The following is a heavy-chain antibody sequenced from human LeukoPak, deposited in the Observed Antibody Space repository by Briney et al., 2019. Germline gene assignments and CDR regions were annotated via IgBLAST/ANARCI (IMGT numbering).Heavy chain of an antibody. CDR3: AKDFSAYYYGSGSYPCFDY. Sequence: GGSLRLSCTASGFTVSDYEMNWVRQAPGKGLEWLSYIGRSGSAIHYADSVKGRFTISRDNSKNTLYLQMNSLRAEDTAVYYCAKDFSAYYYGSGSYPCFDYWGQGALVTVSS. V-gene: IGHV3-48*03. J-gene: IGHJ4*02. CDR2: IGRSGSAI. D-gene: IGHD3-10*01. CDR1: GFTVSDYE.